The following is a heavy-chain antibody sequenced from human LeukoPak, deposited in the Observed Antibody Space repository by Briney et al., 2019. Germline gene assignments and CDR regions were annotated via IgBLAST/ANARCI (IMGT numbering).Heavy chain of an antibody. CDR1: GFTFSSYA. D-gene: IGHD3-22*01. CDR3: AREEGYYDSSGYYFISAFDI. V-gene: IGHV3-23*01. CDR2: ISGSGGST. Sequence: GGSLRLSCAASGFTFSSYAMSWVRQAPGKGLEWVSAISGSGGSTYYADSVKGRFTISRDNAKNSLYLQMNSLRAEDTAVYYCAREEGYYDSSGYYFISAFDIWGQGTMVTVSS. J-gene: IGHJ3*02.